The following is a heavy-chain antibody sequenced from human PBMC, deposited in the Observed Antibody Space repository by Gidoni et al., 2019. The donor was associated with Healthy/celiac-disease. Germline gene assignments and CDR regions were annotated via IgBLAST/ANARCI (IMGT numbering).Heavy chain of an antibody. CDR2: ISYDGSNK. J-gene: IGHJ6*02. V-gene: IGHV3-30*04. CDR3: ARDRYDFWSGYPPLKYYYGMDV. Sequence: SSYAMHWVRQAPGKGLEWVAVISYDGSNKYYADSVKGRFTTSRDNSKNTLYLQMNSLRAEDTAVYYCARDRYDFWSGYPPLKYYYGMDVWGQGTTVTVSS. CDR1: SSYA. D-gene: IGHD3-3*01.